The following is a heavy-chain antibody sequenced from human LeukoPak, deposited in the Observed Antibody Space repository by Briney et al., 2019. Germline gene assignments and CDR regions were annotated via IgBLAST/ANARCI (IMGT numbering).Heavy chain of an antibody. Sequence: PSGTLSLTCAVSGGSISSSNWWSWVRQPPGKGLEWIGEIYDSGSTNYNPSLKSRVTISVDKSKNQFSLQLSSVTAADTAVYYCAREYYYDTGGFIAAFDIWGQGTMVTVSS. CDR2: IYDSGST. CDR1: GGSISSSNW. J-gene: IGHJ3*02. D-gene: IGHD3-22*01. V-gene: IGHV4-4*02. CDR3: AREYYYDTGGFIAAFDI.